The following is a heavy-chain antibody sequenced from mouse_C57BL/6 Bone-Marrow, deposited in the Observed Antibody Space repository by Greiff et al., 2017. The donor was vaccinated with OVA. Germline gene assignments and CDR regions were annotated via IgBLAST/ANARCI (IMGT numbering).Heavy chain of an antibody. D-gene: IGHD1-1*01. CDR2: IYPRSGNT. CDR3: ARGGTTGVLFDY. Sequence: VQLQQSGAELARPGASVKLSCKASGYTFTSSGISWVKQRTGQGLEWIGEIYPRSGNTYYNAKFKGKATLTADKSSSTAYMELRSLTSEDSAVYFCARGGTTGVLFDYWGQGTTLTVSS. CDR1: GYTFTSSG. V-gene: IGHV1-81*01. J-gene: IGHJ2*01.